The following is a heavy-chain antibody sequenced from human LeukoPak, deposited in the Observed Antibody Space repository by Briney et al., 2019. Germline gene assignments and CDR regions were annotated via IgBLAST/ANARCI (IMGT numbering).Heavy chain of an antibody. V-gene: IGHV1-8*01. CDR2: MNPNSGNT. CDR3: ARGPTGWFDP. D-gene: IGHD1-14*01. Sequence: ASVKVSCKASEYTFTSYDINWVRQVSGQGFEWMGRMNPNSGNTGYAQQFQGRVTMTRNTSISTAYMELRSLRSDDTAVYYCARGPTGWFDPWGQGTLVTVSS. J-gene: IGHJ5*02. CDR1: EYTFTSYD.